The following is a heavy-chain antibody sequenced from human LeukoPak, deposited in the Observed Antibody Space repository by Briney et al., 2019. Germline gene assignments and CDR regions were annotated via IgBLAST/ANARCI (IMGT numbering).Heavy chain of an antibody. D-gene: IGHD4-17*01. Sequence: GESLKISCKSSGYTFTTYGISWVRQAPGQGLEWMGWISAYNGNTNYAQKLQGRVTMTTDTSASTAYMELRSLRSDDTAVYYCARDGVDYGDYWNWFDPWGQGTLVTVSS. V-gene: IGHV1-18*01. CDR2: ISAYNGNT. CDR1: GYTFTTYG. CDR3: ARDGVDYGDYWNWFDP. J-gene: IGHJ5*02.